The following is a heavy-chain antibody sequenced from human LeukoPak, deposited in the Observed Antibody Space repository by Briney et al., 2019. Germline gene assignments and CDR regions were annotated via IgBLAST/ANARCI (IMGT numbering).Heavy chain of an antibody. D-gene: IGHD3-10*01. CDR3: AKDWHELLWFGGIDY. J-gene: IGHJ4*02. Sequence: PGGSLRLSGAASGFTFSSYGMHWVRQAPGKGLEGLAFIRYDGSNKYYADSVKGRFTISRDNSKNTLYLQMNSLRAEDTAVYYCAKDWHELLWFGGIDYWGQGTLVTVSS. V-gene: IGHV3-30*02. CDR2: IRYDGSNK. CDR1: GFTFSSYG.